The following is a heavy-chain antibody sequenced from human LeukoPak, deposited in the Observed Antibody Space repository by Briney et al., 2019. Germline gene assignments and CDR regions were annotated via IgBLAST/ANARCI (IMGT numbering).Heavy chain of an antibody. CDR3: VRHDLIGITGGNFDY. D-gene: IGHD1-14*01. CDR2: IYYTGST. V-gene: IGHV4-39*01. J-gene: IGHJ4*02. Sequence: ASETLSLTCTVSGGSISSSRYYWGCIRQPPGKGLEWLGSIYYTGSTYCNPSLMSRVTVSVDTSKNQFSLELNSVTAADTAVYYCVRHDLIGITGGNFDYWGQGTLVSVSS. CDR1: GGSISSSRYY.